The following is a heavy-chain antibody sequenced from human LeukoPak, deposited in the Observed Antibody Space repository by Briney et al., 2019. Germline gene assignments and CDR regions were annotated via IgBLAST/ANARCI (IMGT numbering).Heavy chain of an antibody. J-gene: IGHJ4*02. V-gene: IGHV4-34*01. CDR3: ARVGTWFGDLEPFDANGY. Sequence: SETLSLTCAVYGGSFSGYYWSWIRQPPGKGLEWIGEINHSGSTNYNPSLKSRVTISVDTSKNQFSLKLSSVTAADTAVYYCARVGTWFGDLEPFDANGYWGQGSLVIVSS. D-gene: IGHD3-10*01. CDR1: GGSFSGYY. CDR2: INHSGST.